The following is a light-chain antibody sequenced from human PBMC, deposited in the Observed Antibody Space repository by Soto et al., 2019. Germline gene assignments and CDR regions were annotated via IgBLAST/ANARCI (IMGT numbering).Light chain of an antibody. Sequence: EVVLTQSPGTLSLSPGERATLSCRASQSVNSYLAWYQQKPGQAPRLLIYSASSRATGIPDRFSGSGSGTDFTLTISRLETVDFAVYHCQQYGSSPITFGQGTKLEIK. V-gene: IGKV3-20*01. CDR2: SAS. CDR3: QQYGSSPIT. J-gene: IGKJ2*01. CDR1: QSVNSY.